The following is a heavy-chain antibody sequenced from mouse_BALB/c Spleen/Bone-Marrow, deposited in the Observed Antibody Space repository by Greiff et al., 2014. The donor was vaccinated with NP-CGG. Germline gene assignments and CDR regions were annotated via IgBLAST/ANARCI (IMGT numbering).Heavy chain of an antibody. Sequence: EVQVVESGPELVKPGASVKVSCKASGYSFTDYNMYWVKQSHGKSLKWIGYIDPYNGGTSYNQKFKGKATLTVDKSSSTAFMHLNSLTSEDSAVYYCASYHSSGYAMDYWGQGTSVTVSS. D-gene: IGHD3-1*01. CDR1: GYSFTDYN. CDR2: IDPYNGGT. CDR3: ASYHSSGYAMDY. J-gene: IGHJ4*01. V-gene: IGHV1S135*01.